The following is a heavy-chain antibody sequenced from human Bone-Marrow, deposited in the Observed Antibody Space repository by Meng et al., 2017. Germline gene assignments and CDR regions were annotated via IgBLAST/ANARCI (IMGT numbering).Heavy chain of an antibody. CDR1: GFTFSSYN. D-gene: IGHD3-9*01. CDR2: INTDASIT. CDR3: ARDADWVIFDH. J-gene: IGHJ4*02. V-gene: IGHV3-74*03. Sequence: GESLKISCAASGFTFSSYNMHWVRQTPGEGLGWVSRINTDASITTYADSVKGRFTISRDDAKNTVYLQMNSLRAEDTAVYYCARDADWVIFDHWGQGALGTVSS.